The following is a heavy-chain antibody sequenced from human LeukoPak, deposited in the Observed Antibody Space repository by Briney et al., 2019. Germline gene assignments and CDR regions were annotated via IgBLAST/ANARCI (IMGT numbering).Heavy chain of an antibody. D-gene: IGHD4-17*01. CDR1: GFSIIRGYY. Sequence: SETLSLTCTVSGFSIIRGYYWGWIRQPPGKGLEWIGSIHHSGITYYNLSLKSRVTISVDTSKNQFSLKVTSVTAADTAMYYCARLIDGDYANTHFDYWGQGTRVTVSS. CDR2: IHHSGIT. V-gene: IGHV4-38-2*02. J-gene: IGHJ4*02. CDR3: ARLIDGDYANTHFDY.